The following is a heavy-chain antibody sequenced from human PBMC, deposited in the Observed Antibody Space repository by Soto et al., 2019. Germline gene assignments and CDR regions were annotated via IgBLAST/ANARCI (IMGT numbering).Heavy chain of an antibody. CDR1: GCTFSSYA. D-gene: IGHD6-13*01. Sequence: GASVKVSCKASGCTFSSYAISCVRQAPGQVLEWMGGIIPIFGTANYAQKFQGRVTITADESTSTAYMELSSLRSEDTAVYYCARRSAAAGVDYYYGMEVWGQGTTVTVSS. V-gene: IGHV1-69*13. J-gene: IGHJ6*02. CDR3: ARRSAAAGVDYYYGMEV. CDR2: IIPIFGTA.